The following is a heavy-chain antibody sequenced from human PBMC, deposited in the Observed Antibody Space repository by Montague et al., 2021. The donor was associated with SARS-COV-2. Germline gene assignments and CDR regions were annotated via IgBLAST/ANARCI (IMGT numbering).Heavy chain of an antibody. CDR1: GFTFSNYD. D-gene: IGHD3-16*02. CDR3: TRDYRSIVGDGLDI. V-gene: IGHV3-48*03. Sequence: SLRLSCAASGFTFSNYDMNWVRQAPGEGPEWISYNSTSAYTTSYAGSVKGRFTISRDNGKNSLYLQMNSLRVEDTAVYYCTRDYRSIVGDGLDIWGQGTKVTVSS. J-gene: IGHJ3*02. CDR2: NSTSAYTT.